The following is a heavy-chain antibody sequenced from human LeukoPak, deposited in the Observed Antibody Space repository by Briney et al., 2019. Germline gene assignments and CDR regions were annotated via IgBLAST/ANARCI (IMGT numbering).Heavy chain of an antibody. CDR2: INPNSGST. D-gene: IGHD2-2*01. CDR3: ARLVGCGTTNCYSPDNWFDP. Sequence: GASVKVSCKASGYPFTSYDINWVRQATGQGLEWMGWINPNSGSTDSAQKFQGRVTMTANTSISTAYMELNNLRSEDTAVYYCARLVGCGTTNCYSPDNWFDPCGQGTLVTVSS. V-gene: IGHV1-8*01. J-gene: IGHJ5*02. CDR1: GYPFTSYD.